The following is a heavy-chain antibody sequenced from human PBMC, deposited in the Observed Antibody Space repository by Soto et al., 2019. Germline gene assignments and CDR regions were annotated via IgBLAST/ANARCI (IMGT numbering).Heavy chain of an antibody. D-gene: IGHD3-3*01. CDR3: SSGLTSSALWSGYSMGYYGMDV. Sequence: PSETLSLTCAVYGGSFSGYYWSWIRQPPGKGLEWSGEINHSGSTNYNPSLKSRVTISVDTSKNQFSLKLSSVTAADTAGYYCSSGLTSSALWSGYSMGYYGMDVWGQGTTVTVSS. CDR2: INHSGST. V-gene: IGHV4-34*01. CDR1: GGSFSGYY. J-gene: IGHJ6*02.